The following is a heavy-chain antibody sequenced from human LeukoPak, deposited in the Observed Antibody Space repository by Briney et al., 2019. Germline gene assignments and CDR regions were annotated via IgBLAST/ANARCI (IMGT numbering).Heavy chain of an antibody. CDR3: ARVGWELLGPFDH. CDR1: GGSFSGYY. D-gene: IGHD1-26*01. J-gene: IGHJ4*02. V-gene: IGHV4-34*01. Sequence: SETLSLTCAVYGGSFSGYYWSWIRQPPGKGLEWIGEINHSGSTNYNPSLKSRVTISVDTSKNQFSLKLRSVIAADTAVYYCARVGWELLGPFDHWGQGTLVTVSS. CDR2: INHSGST.